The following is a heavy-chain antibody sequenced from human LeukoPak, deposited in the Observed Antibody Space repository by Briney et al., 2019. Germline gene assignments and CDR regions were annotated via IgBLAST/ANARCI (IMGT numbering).Heavy chain of an antibody. J-gene: IGHJ4*02. CDR3: ARDGVGATDFDY. D-gene: IGHD1-26*01. V-gene: IGHV3-33*07. CDR1: GFTFDTFG. CDR2: IWHDGSNK. Sequence: PGGSLRLSCLASGFTFDTFGMYWARQAPRKGLEWVAVIWHDGSNKYYTDSVKGRFTISRDNAKNSLYLQMNSLRDEDTAVYYCARDGVGATDFDYWGQGTLVTVSS.